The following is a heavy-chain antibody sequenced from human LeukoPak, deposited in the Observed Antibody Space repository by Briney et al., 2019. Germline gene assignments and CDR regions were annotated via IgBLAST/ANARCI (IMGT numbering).Heavy chain of an antibody. CDR2: ISYDGSNK. CDR1: GFTFSDYY. CDR3: ARVADRSSTVGDY. V-gene: IGHV3-30-3*01. Sequence: GGSLRLSCAASGFTFSDYYMNWVRQAPGKGLEWVAVISYDGSNKYYADSVKGRFTISRDNSKNTLYLQMNSLRAEDTAVYYCARVADRSSTVGDYWGQGTLVTVSS. D-gene: IGHD6-6*01. J-gene: IGHJ4*02.